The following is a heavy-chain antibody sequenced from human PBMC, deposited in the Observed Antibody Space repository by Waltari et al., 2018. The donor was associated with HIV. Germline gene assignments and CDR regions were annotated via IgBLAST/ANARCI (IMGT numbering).Heavy chain of an antibody. CDR3: ARDPRSSGYYGMDV. V-gene: IGHV3-53*01. J-gene: IGHJ6*02. D-gene: IGHD1-26*01. Sequence: EVQLVASGGGLIEPGGSLRVSCAASGFTISSNYMSWVRQAPGKGLDWVSGIYCGGSRYYADSVKGLFIISRDNSKNTVALHMNSLRAEDTAVYYCARDPRSSGYYGMDVWGQGIKVTVSS. CDR1: GFTISSNY. CDR2: IYCGGSR.